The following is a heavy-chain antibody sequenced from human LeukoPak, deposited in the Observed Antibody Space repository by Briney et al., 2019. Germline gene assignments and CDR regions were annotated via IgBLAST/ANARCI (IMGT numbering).Heavy chain of an antibody. Sequence: SETLSLTCTVSGGSISSYYWSWIRQPPGKGLEWIGYNYYSGSTNYNPSLKSRVTISVDTSKNQFSLKLSSVTAADTAVYYCARGLKRITIFGVVSGAFDIWGQGTMVTVSS. CDR2: NYYSGST. J-gene: IGHJ3*02. D-gene: IGHD3-3*01. CDR3: ARGLKRITIFGVVSGAFDI. CDR1: GGSISSYY. V-gene: IGHV4-59*01.